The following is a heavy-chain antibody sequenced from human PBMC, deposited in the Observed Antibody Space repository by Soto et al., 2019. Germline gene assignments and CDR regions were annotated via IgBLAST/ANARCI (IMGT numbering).Heavy chain of an antibody. CDR2: MNPNSGNT. CDR1: GYTFTSYD. J-gene: IGHJ6*03. D-gene: IGHD3-22*01. CDR3: ARGEVGVSSGYYYYYYYYIDV. V-gene: IGHV1-8*02. Sequence: ASVTVSCKASGYTFTSYDINWVRQATGQGLEWMGWMNPNSGNTGYAQKFQVRVTMTRNTSISTAYMELSSLRSEDTAVYYCARGEVGVSSGYYYYYYYYIDVRGKGTTVTVS.